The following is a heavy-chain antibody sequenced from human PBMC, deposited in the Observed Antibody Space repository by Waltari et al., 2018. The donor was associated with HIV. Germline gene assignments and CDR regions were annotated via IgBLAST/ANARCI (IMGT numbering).Heavy chain of an antibody. CDR1: GYTFSNHD. CDR2: VNPRNGAT. Sequence: QVHLEQSGADVTMPGASVKVSCKASGYTFSNHDINWVRQAPGRRPEWLGRVNPRNGATVHAPKFQGRITLTRATSSNTAFMELSGLTPDDSAVYYCARDRTYYNYWSLQTSILGAFDVWGQGTLVTVSS. CDR3: ARDRTYYNYWSLQTSILGAFDV. J-gene: IGHJ3*01. D-gene: IGHD3-3*01. V-gene: IGHV1-8*01.